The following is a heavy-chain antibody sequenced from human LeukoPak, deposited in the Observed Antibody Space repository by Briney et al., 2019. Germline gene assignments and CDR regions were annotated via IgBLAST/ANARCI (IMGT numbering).Heavy chain of an antibody. V-gene: IGHV3-74*01. J-gene: IGHJ6*03. CDR3: ARGGFCSGGSCPVDYYYYMDV. Sequence: GGSLRLSCAASGFTFSNYWMHWVRQAPGKGLVWVSRINSDGSSTSYADSVKGRFTISRDNAKNTLYLQLNSLRAEDTAVYYCARGGFCSGGSCPVDYYYYMDVWGKGTTVVVSS. CDR2: INSDGSST. D-gene: IGHD2-15*01. CDR1: GFTFSNYW.